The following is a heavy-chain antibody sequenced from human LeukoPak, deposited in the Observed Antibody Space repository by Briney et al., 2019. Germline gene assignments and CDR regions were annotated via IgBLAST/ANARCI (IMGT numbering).Heavy chain of an antibody. CDR1: GFTFSSYA. J-gene: IGHJ3*02. Sequence: GGSLRLSCAASGFTFSSYAMHWVRQAPGKGLEWVAVISYDGSNKYYADSVKGRFTISRDNSKNTLYLQMNSLRAEDTAVYYCAIDAWELPLDGFDIWGQGTMVTVSS. CDR3: AIDAWELPLDGFDI. CDR2: ISYDGSNK. D-gene: IGHD1-26*01. V-gene: IGHV3-30-3*01.